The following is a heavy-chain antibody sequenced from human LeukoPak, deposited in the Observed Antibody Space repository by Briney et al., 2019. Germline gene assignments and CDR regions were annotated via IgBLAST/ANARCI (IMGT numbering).Heavy chain of an antibody. CDR1: GGTFSSYA. V-gene: IGHV1-69*05. J-gene: IGHJ6*03. Sequence: ASVKVSCKASGGTFSSYAISWVRQAPGQGLEWMGGIIPIFGTANYAQKFQGRVTITTDESTSTAYMELSSLRSEDTAVYYCASAYLGYCSSTSCLEGNYYYYMDVWGKGTTVTVSS. D-gene: IGHD2-2*01. CDR2: IIPIFGTA. CDR3: ASAYLGYCSSTSCLEGNYYYYMDV.